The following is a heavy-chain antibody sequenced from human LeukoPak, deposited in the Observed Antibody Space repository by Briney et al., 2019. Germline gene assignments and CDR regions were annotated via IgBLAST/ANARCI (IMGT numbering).Heavy chain of an antibody. J-gene: IGHJ6*02. CDR3: ARVYYYGYGMDV. CDR1: GGSISSYY. V-gene: IGHV4-59*01. CDR2: IYYSGST. D-gene: IGHD3-10*01. Sequence: PSETLSLTCTVSGGSISSYYWSWIRQPPGKGLEWIGYIYYSGSTNYNPSLESRVTISVDTSKNQFSLKLSSVTAADTAVYYCARVYYYGYGMDVWGQGTTVTVSS.